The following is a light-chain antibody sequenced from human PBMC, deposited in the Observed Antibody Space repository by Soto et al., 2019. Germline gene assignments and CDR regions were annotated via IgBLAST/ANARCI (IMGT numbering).Light chain of an antibody. CDR2: EVS. Sequence: QSALTQPASVSGSPGQSITIACTATSSDVGGYNYVSWYQQHPDKAPKLMIYEVSNRPSGVSNRFSGSKSGNTASLTISGLQAEDEAGYYCSSYTSSSTYVFGTGTKVTVL. V-gene: IGLV2-14*01. CDR3: SSYTSSSTYV. J-gene: IGLJ1*01. CDR1: SSDVGGYNY.